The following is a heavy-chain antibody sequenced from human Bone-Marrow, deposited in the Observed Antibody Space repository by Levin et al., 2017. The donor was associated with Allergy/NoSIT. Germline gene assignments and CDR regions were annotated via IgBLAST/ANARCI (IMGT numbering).Heavy chain of an antibody. D-gene: IGHD3-16*01. CDR1: GFTFSSYA. CDR2: ISGSGGST. J-gene: IGHJ4*02. CDR3: AKGRDRVSRVMGTGECSRGLDY. V-gene: IGHV3-23*01. Sequence: GESLKISCAASGFTFSSYAMSWVRQAPGKGLEWVSAISGSGGSTYYADSVKGRFTISRDNSKNTLYLQMNSLRAEDTAVYYCAKGRDRVSRVMGTGECSRGLDYWGQGTLVTVSS.